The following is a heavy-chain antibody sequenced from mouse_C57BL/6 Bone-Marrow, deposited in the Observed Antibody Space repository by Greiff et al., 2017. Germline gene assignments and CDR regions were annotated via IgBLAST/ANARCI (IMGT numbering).Heavy chain of an antibody. J-gene: IGHJ3*01. CDR2: IHPNSGST. CDR1: GYTFTSYW. V-gene: IGHV1-64*01. Sequence: QVQLQQPGAELVKPGASVKLSCKASGYTFTSYWMHWVKQRPGQGLEWLGMIHPNSGSTNYNEKFKSKATLTVDKSSSTAYMQLSSLTSEDSAVYYCARQGYDWFAYWGQGTLVTVSA. CDR3: ARQGYDWFAY. D-gene: IGHD2-2*01.